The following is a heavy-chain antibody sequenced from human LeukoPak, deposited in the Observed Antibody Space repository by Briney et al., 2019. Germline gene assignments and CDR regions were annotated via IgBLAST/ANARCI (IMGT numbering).Heavy chain of an antibody. CDR2: INPNSGGT. CDR3: AAARSYYDFWMAPRYGMDV. D-gene: IGHD3-3*01. V-gene: IGHV1-2*04. CDR1: GYTFTGYY. Sequence: ASVKVSCKASGYTFTGYYMHWVRQAPGQGLEWMGWINPNSGGTNYAQKFQGWVTMTRDTSISTAYMELSRLRSDDTAVYYCAAARSYYDFWMAPRYGMDVWGQGTTVTVSS. J-gene: IGHJ6*02.